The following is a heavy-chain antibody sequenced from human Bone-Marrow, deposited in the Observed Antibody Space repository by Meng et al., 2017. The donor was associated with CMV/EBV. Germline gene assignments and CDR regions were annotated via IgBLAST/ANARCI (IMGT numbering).Heavy chain of an antibody. CDR2: VSFDGETK. J-gene: IGHJ6*01. D-gene: IGHD3-16*01. CDR1: GFTFSTYA. CDR3: ARDHPRRFSGMEV. Sequence: GGSLRFSCSGSGFTFSTYAVNWVRQAPGKGLEWVAVVSFDGETKYYADSVKGRFTISRDNSKNTVYLQMNSLEREDTAVYYCARDHPRRFSGMEVWGPGNTVHGAS. V-gene: IGHV3-30*04.